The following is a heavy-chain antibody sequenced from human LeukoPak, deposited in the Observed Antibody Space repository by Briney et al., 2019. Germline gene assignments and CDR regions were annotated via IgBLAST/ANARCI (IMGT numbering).Heavy chain of an antibody. CDR2: IKEDGSDK. V-gene: IGHV3-7*01. CDR3: AALAFDS. Sequence: PGGSLRLSCTASGFTFSRSWMHWVRPAPGKGLEWVADIKEDGSDKYYGDSVKGRFTISRDNAKNSVYLQMNSLSPEDTAIYFCAALAFDSWGRGTLVTVSS. J-gene: IGHJ4*02. D-gene: IGHD3-3*02. CDR1: GFTFSRSW.